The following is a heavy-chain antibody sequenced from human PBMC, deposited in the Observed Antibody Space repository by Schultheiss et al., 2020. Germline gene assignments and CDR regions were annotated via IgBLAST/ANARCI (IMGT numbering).Heavy chain of an antibody. D-gene: IGHD3-10*01. Sequence: SATMSLTCTASGGSVSSGSYYWSWIRQSPGKGLEWLGYVYNSGNTIYNPSVESRATISIDASKNRFSLRLSSVTAADTAVYYCARDLGVGADAFDIWGQGTMVTVAS. CDR2: VYNSGNT. CDR1: GGSVSSGSYY. J-gene: IGHJ3*02. CDR3: ARDLGVGADAFDI. V-gene: IGHV4-61*01.